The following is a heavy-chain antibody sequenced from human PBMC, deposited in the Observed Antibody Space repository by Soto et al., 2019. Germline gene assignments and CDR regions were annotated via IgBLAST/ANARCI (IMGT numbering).Heavy chain of an antibody. D-gene: IGHD3-9*01. CDR2: IYYSGST. V-gene: IGHV4-59*07. J-gene: IGHJ4*02. CDR3: ARAGYDILTGYYYFDY. Sequence: PSDTLSLTCTVSGGSISSYYWSWIRQPPGKGLEWIGYIYYSGSTNYNPSLKSRVTISVDTSKNHFSLKLSSVTAADTAVYYCARAGYDILTGYYYFDYWGQGTLVTVSS. CDR1: GGSISSYY.